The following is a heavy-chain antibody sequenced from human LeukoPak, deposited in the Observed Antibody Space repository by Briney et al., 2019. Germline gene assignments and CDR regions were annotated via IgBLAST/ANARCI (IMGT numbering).Heavy chain of an antibody. CDR3: ARQNKPARYYYYGMDV. CDR1: GGSISSYY. D-gene: IGHD1/OR15-1a*01. J-gene: IGHJ6*02. V-gene: IGHV4-4*07. CDR2: IYTSGST. Sequence: SGTLSLTCTVSGGSISSYYWSWIRQPAGKGLEWIGRIYTSGSTNYNPSLKSRVTMSVDTSKNQFSLKLSSVTAADTAVYYCARQNKPARYYYYGMDVWGQGTTVTVSS.